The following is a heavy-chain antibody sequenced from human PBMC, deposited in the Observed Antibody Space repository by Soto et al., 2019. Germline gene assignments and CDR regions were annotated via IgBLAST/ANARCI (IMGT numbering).Heavy chain of an antibody. V-gene: IGHV4-34*01. Sequence: PSETLSLTCAVYGGSFSGYYWSWIRQPPGKGLEWIGEINHSGSTNYNPSLKSRVTISVDTSKNQFSLKLSSVTVADTAVYYCARAHYGSGSYTYWGQGTLVTVSS. D-gene: IGHD3-10*01. CDR2: INHSGST. CDR3: ARAHYGSGSYTY. J-gene: IGHJ4*02. CDR1: GGSFSGYY.